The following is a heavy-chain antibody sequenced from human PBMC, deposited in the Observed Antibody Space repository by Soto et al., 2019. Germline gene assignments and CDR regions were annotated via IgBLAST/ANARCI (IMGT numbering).Heavy chain of an antibody. CDR1: GFTFSSYW. V-gene: IGHV3-74*01. Sequence: EVQLVESGGGLVQPGGFLRLSCAASGFTFSSYWMHWVRQAPGKGLVWVSRINRDGSSTSYADSVKGRFTISRDNAKNTLYLQMNSLRAEDTALYYCARAEVTRTSWFDPCGQGTLVTVSS. D-gene: IGHD4-4*01. CDR3: ARAEVTRTSWFDP. CDR2: INRDGSST. J-gene: IGHJ5*02.